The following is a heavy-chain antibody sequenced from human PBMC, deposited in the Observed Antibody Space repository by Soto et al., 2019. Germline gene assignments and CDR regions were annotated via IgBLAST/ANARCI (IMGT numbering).Heavy chain of an antibody. CDR3: ARDPSSGWPFDS. V-gene: IGHV1-18*01. Sequence: QVQLVQSGGEVKKPGASVKVSCKASGYTFTRYGISWVRQAPGQGLEWMGWISTSNGNTNYAQNLQGRVTLTTDTSASKAYMEPRSLRSDDTAVYCRARDPSSGWPFDSWAQGTLVTVSS. J-gene: IGHJ4*02. CDR1: GYTFTRYG. CDR2: ISTSNGNT. D-gene: IGHD6-19*01.